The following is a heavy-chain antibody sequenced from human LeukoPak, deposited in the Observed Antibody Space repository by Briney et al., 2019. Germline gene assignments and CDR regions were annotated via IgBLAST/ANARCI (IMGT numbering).Heavy chain of an antibody. V-gene: IGHV3-74*01. J-gene: IGHJ1*01. CDR3: ATGNYYDSRGYYTFGH. D-gene: IGHD3-22*01. Sequence: PGGSLRLSCAASGFTFSTYWMSWVRQAPGKGLVWVSRINGDGSTTSYADSVKGGFTSSRDNAKNTLYLQMYSLRAEDTAVYYCATGNYYDSRGYYTFGHWGQGTLVTVSS. CDR1: GFTFSTYW. CDR2: INGDGSTT.